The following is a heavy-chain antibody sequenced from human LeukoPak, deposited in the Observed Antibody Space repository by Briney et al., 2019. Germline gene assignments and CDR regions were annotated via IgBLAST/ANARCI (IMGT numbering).Heavy chain of an antibody. J-gene: IGHJ6*02. CDR3: ARDFELLWFGELLGPSMDV. CDR2: INPNSGGT. CDR1: GYTFTGYY. V-gene: IGHV1-2*02. D-gene: IGHD3-10*01. Sequence: GASVKVSCKASGYTFTGYYMHWVRQAPGQGLEWMGWINPNSGGTNYAQKFQGRVTMTRDTSISTAYMELSRLRSDDTAVYYCARDFELLWFGELLGPSMDVWGQGTTVTVSS.